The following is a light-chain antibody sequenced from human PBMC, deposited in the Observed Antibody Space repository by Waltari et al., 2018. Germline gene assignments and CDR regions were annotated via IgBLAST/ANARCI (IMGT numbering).Light chain of an antibody. CDR2: AAS. CDR3: QQSYRVPPF. Sequence: DIQMTQSPSSLSASVGDRVTITCRASQNINSFLNWYQQKPGRAPKLLIYAASSLHSGVPSRFSGSGSGTDYTLTISSLQPEDFATYYCQQSYRVPPFFGGGTKVEI. V-gene: IGKV1-39*01. J-gene: IGKJ4*01. CDR1: QNINSF.